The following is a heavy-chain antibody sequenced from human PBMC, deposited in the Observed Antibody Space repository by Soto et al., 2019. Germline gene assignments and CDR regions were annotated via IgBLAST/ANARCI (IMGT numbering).Heavy chain of an antibody. D-gene: IGHD1-26*01. CDR3: ASSSQARNTIDY. V-gene: IGHV4-39*01. CDR1: GGSISSSSYY. J-gene: IGHJ4*02. CDR2: IYYSGST. Sequence: SETLSLTCTVSGGSISSSSYYWGWIRQPPGKGLEWIGSIYYSGSTYYNPSLKSRVTISVDTSKNQFSLKLSSVTAADTAVYYCASSSQARNTIDYWGQGTLVTVSS.